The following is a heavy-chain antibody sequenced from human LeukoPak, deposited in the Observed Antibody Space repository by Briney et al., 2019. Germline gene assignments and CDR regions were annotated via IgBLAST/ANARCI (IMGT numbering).Heavy chain of an antibody. Sequence: PGGSLRLSXAASGFTFSSYSMNWVRQAPGKGLEWVSSISSSSSYIYYADSVKGRFTISRDNAKNSLYLQMNSLRAEDTAVYYCAGRCSSTSCYDIEFDYWGQGTLVTVSS. CDR1: GFTFSSYS. D-gene: IGHD2-2*01. J-gene: IGHJ4*02. CDR2: ISSSSSYI. CDR3: AGRCSSTSCYDIEFDY. V-gene: IGHV3-21*01.